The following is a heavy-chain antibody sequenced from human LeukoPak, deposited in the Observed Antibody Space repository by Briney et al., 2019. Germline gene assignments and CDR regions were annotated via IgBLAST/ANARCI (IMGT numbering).Heavy chain of an antibody. CDR1: GFPFSDYL. V-gene: IGHV3-11*01. D-gene: IGHD2-2*01. J-gene: IGHJ6*02. CDR3: VRDGSLYCSRKSCRSGYYYYVMDV. Sequence: PGGSLRLSCAASGFPFSDYLMNWIRQAPGKGLVWVSYMSSSDSTIYYADSVKGRFTISRDNAKNSLYLQMNSLRDEDTAVYYCVRDGSLYCSRKSCRSGYYYYVMDVWGQGTTVTVS. CDR2: MSSSDSTI.